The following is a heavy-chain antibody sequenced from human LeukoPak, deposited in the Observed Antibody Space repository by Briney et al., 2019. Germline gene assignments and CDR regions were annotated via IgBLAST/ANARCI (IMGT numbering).Heavy chain of an antibody. CDR2: IYNSGII. J-gene: IGHJ5*02. V-gene: IGHV4-59*02. Sequence: SETLSLTCSVSGDSVSPFYWSWTRQPPGKGLEWIAYIYNSGIINYNPSLKGRATISLDTSKNQVSLKLTSVTAADTAIYYCTKNAGRGRPTDLWGQGTLVTVSS. CDR1: GDSVSPFY. CDR3: TKNAGRGRPTDL. D-gene: IGHD2-15*01.